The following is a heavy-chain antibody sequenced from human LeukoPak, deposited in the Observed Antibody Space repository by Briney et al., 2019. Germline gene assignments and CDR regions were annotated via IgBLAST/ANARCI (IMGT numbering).Heavy chain of an antibody. D-gene: IGHD2-2*01. V-gene: IGHV1-2*02. J-gene: IGHJ6*02. CDR1: GYTFTGYY. Sequence: ASVKVSCKASGYTFTGYYMHWVRQAPGQGLEWMGWINPYSGDTNYAQKFQGRVTMTRDTSISTAYMEVSRLRSDDAAVFYCVRVGGYCTTTSCSYGMDVWGQGSTVTVSS. CDR2: INPYSGDT. CDR3: VRVGGYCTTTSCSYGMDV.